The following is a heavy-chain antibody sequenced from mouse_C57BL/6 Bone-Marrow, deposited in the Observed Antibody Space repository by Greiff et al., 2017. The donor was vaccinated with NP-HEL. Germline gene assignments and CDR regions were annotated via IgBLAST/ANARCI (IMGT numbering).Heavy chain of an antibody. CDR3: ARGGLLFDY. Sequence: VQLQQPGAELVKPGASVKLSCKASGYTFTSYWMQWVKQRPGQGLEWIGEIDPSDSYTNYNQKFTGKATLTVDTSSSTAYMQLSSLTSEDSAVYYCARGGLLFDYWGQGTTLTVSS. CDR1: GYTFTSYW. V-gene: IGHV1-50*01. CDR2: IDPSDSYT. D-gene: IGHD1-1*01. J-gene: IGHJ2*01.